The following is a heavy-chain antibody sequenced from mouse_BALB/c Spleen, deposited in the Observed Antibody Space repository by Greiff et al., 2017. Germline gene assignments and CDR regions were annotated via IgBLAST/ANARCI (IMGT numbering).Heavy chain of an antibody. J-gene: IGHJ2*01. Sequence: VKLMESGPGLVAPSQSLSITCTVSGFSLTSYGVHWVRQPPGKGLEWLGVIWAGGSTNYNSALMSRLSISKDNSKSQVFLKMNSLQTDDTAMYYCARSYGSSSYYFDYWGQGTTLTVSS. V-gene: IGHV2-9*02. CDR1: GFSLTSYG. CDR2: IWAGGST. D-gene: IGHD1-1*01. CDR3: ARSYGSSSYYFDY.